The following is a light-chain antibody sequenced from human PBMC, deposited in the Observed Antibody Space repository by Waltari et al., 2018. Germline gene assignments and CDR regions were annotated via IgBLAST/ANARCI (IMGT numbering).Light chain of an antibody. CDR1: QSISSW. Sequence: DIQMTQSPSTLSASVGDRVTIPCRASQSISSWLAWYQQKPGKAPKLLIYDASSLESGVPSRFSGSASGTEFTLTISSLQPDDFATYYCQQYNSYPMYTFGQGTKLEIK. CDR3: QQYNSYPMYT. V-gene: IGKV1-5*01. CDR2: DAS. J-gene: IGKJ2*01.